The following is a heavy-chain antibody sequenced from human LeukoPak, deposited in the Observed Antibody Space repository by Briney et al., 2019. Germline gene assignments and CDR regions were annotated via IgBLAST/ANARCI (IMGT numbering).Heavy chain of an antibody. Sequence: PSETLSLTCTVSGGSISSYYWSWIRQPAGKGLEGIGYIYYSGSTNYNPSLKSRVTISVDTSKNQFSLKLSSVTAADTAVYYCAREGSDSSGFDAFDIWGQGTMVTVSS. V-gene: IGHV4-59*01. D-gene: IGHD3-22*01. CDR3: AREGSDSSGFDAFDI. CDR1: GGSISSYY. CDR2: IYYSGST. J-gene: IGHJ3*02.